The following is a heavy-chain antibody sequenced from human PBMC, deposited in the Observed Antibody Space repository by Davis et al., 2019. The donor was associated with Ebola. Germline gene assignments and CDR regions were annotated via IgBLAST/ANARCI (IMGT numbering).Heavy chain of an antibody. Sequence: SETLSLTCAVSGGSISSSNWWSWVRQPPGKGLEWIGEIYHSGSTNYNPSLKSRVTISVDKSKNQFSLKLSSVTAADTAVYYCARHQYDFWSGPRMDVWGQGTTVTVSS. CDR3: ARHQYDFWSGPRMDV. D-gene: IGHD3-3*01. V-gene: IGHV4-4*02. CDR2: IYHSGST. J-gene: IGHJ6*02. CDR1: GGSISSSNW.